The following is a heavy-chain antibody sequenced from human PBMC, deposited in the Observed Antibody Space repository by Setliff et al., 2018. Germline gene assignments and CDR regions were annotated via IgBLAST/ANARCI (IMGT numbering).Heavy chain of an antibody. Sequence: VASVKVSCKASEYTFISYDINWVRQATGQGLEWMGWMNPNSGNTGYAQKFQGRVTMTRNTSTSTAYMELSSLRSEDTAVYYCARGRHSSGWPNNWFDPWGQGTLVTVSS. CDR3: ARGRHSSGWPNNWFDP. V-gene: IGHV1-8*02. CDR1: EYTFISYD. CDR2: MNPNSGNT. D-gene: IGHD6-19*01. J-gene: IGHJ5*02.